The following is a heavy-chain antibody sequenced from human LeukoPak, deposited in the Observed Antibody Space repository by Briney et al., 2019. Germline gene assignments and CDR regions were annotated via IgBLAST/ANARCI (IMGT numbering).Heavy chain of an antibody. D-gene: IGHD3-9*01. Sequence: SETLSLTCSVSGGSISTSNYYWVWLRQSPETGLEWIGSIFHNGNAFYSPSLQSRVTMSLDTSKSQFYLRLTSVTAADTALYYCAKTKLDWLLFDFWGQGILVTVSS. V-gene: IGHV4-39*07. J-gene: IGHJ4*02. CDR2: IFHNGNA. CDR1: GGSISTSNYY. CDR3: AKTKLDWLLFDF.